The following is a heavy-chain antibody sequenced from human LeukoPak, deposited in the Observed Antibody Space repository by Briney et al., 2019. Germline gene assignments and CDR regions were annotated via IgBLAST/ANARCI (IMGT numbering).Heavy chain of an antibody. D-gene: IGHD4-17*01. V-gene: IGHV3-23*01. Sequence: GGSLRLSCAASGFTFSSYAMSWVRQAPGKGLEWVSAISGSGGSTYYADSVKGRFTISRDNSKNTLYLQMNSLRAEDTAIYYCAKDFRDYLLYTSDYWGQGTLVTVSS. CDR1: GFTFSSYA. J-gene: IGHJ4*02. CDR2: ISGSGGST. CDR3: AKDFRDYLLYTSDY.